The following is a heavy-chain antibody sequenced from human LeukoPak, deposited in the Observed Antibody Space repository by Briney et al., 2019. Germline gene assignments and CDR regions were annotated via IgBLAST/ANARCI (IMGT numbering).Heavy chain of an antibody. V-gene: IGHV3-30*02. CDR3: AKDQCTRTSCDGYPGH. J-gene: IGHJ4*02. CDR1: GFTFSSYG. Sequence: PGGSLRLSCAASGFTFSSYGMPWVRQAPGKGLEWVAFIHFDGSTKYSGDSVKGRFTVSRDNSKDTFYLQMNSLRPEDTAVYYCAKDQCTRTSCDGYPGHWGQGTLVTVSS. CDR2: IHFDGSTK. D-gene: IGHD2-2*01.